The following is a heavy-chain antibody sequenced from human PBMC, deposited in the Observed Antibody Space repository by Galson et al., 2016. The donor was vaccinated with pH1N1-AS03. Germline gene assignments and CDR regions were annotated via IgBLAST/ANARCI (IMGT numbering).Heavy chain of an antibody. J-gene: IGHJ5*02. CDR2: IYYSGST. V-gene: IGHV4-39*01. D-gene: IGHD4-17*01. CDR1: GGSISTSSYY. CDR3: ASHLYGDYVGWFDP. Sequence: SETLSLTCTVSGGSISTSSYYWGWIRQPPGKGLEWIGSIYYSGSTYYNPSLKSRVTISVDTSKNQFSLKLSSVTAADTAVYYCASHLYGDYVGWFDPWGQGTLVTVSS.